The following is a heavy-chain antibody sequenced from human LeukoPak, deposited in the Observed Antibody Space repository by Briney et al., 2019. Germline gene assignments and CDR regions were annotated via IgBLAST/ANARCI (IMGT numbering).Heavy chain of an antibody. V-gene: IGHV3-23*01. CDR2: ISGSGGST. CDR3: AREGIAAAGIYYFDY. J-gene: IGHJ4*02. CDR1: GFTFSSYA. Sequence: GGSLRLSCAASGFTFSSYAMSWVRQAPGKGLEWVSAISGSGGSTHYADSVKGRFTISRDNSKNTLYLQMNSLRAEDTAVYYCAREGIAAAGIYYFDYWGQGTLVTVSS. D-gene: IGHD6-13*01.